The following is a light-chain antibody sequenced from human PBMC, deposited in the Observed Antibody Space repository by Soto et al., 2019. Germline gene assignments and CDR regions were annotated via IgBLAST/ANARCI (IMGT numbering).Light chain of an antibody. J-gene: IGKJ1*01. V-gene: IGKV3-20*01. CDR1: QSVSSSY. Sequence: EIVLTQSPGTLSLSPGDRATLSCRASQSVSSSYLAWYQQKPGQAPRLLIYGASSRATGITDRFSGSGSGTDFTLTISRLEPEDFAVYYCQQYGSSPPKTFGQGTKVEIK. CDR2: GAS. CDR3: QQYGSSPPKT.